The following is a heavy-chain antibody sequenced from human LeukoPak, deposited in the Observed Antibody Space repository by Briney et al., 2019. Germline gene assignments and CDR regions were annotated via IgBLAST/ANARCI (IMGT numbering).Heavy chain of an antibody. CDR3: ASGWELSYFDY. J-gene: IGHJ4*02. V-gene: IGHV3-74*01. CDR2: INSDGSST. CDR1: GFTFSSYW. D-gene: IGHD1-26*01. Sequence: GGSLRLSCAASGFTFSSYWMHWVRQAPGKGLVWVSRINSDGSSTSYADSVKGRFTISRDNARNSLYLQMSSLRDEDTAVYYCASGWELSYFDYWGQGTLVTVSS.